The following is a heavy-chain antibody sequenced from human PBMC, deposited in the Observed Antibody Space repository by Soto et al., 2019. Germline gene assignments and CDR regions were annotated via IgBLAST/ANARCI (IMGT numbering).Heavy chain of an antibody. J-gene: IGHJ4*02. CDR3: ARDSPRRDGYHHY. Sequence: EVQLVESGGGLVQPGGSLRLSCAASGVTFSSYWMHWVRQAPGKGLVWVSRINSDGSSTSYADSVKGRFTISRDNAKNTLYLQMNSLRAEDTAVYYCARDSPRRDGYHHYWGQGTLVTVSS. D-gene: IGHD2-21*01. V-gene: IGHV3-74*01. CDR2: INSDGSST. CDR1: GVTFSSYW.